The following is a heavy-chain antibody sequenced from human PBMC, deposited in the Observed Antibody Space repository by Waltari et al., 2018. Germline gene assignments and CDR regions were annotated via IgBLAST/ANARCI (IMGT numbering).Heavy chain of an antibody. CDR1: GDSISYYY. D-gene: IGHD6-13*01. J-gene: IGHJ5*02. V-gene: IGHV4-59*08. CDR3: ARHGVAAARRLDP. CDR2: IYYSGST. Sequence: QVQLQESGPGLVKPSETLSLTCTVSGDSISYYYWSWIRQPPGTGLEWIGYIYYSGSTTYHPSLKSRGTISVDTSRNQFSLKLTSVTAADTAVYYCARHGVAAARRLDPWGQGTLVTVSS.